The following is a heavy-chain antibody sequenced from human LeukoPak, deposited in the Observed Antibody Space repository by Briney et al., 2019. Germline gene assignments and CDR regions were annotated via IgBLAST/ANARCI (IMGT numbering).Heavy chain of an antibody. Sequence: KPSQTLSLTCTVSGGSISSGGYYWSWIRQHPGKGLEWIGYISYSGSTYYNPSLKSRVTISVDTSKNQFSLKLSSVTAADTAVYYCARVDDPDSAFDYWGQGTLVTVSS. CDR2: ISYSGST. CDR3: ARVDDPDSAFDY. J-gene: IGHJ4*02. V-gene: IGHV4-31*03. D-gene: IGHD3-10*01. CDR1: GGSISSGGYY.